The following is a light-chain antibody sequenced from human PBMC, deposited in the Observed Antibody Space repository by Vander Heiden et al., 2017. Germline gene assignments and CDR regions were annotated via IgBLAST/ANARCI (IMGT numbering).Light chain of an antibody. J-gene: IGLJ2*01. V-gene: IGLV1-47*01. Sequence: QAVLTQPPSASGTPGQRVTISSSGTRSNIGGNFVYWYQQLPETAPKVLIFKNNQRPSGVPDRFSGSKSGTSASLAISGLRSEDEADYYCATWDESLSAVVFGGGTKLTVL. CDR2: KNN. CDR3: ATWDESLSAVV. CDR1: RSNIGGNF.